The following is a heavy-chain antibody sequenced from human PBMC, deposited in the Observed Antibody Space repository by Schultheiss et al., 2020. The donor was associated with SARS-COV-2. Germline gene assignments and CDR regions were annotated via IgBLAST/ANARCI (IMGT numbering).Heavy chain of an antibody. Sequence: SQTLSLTCTVSGGSITTGGNYWSWIRQPPGKGLEWIGYIYYSGSTNYNPSLKSRVTISVDTSKNQFSLKLSSVTAADTAVYYCARGLTTVVTPFDYWGQGTLVTVSS. CDR3: ARGLTTVVTPFDY. CDR1: GGSITTGGNY. CDR2: IYYSGST. V-gene: IGHV4-61*08. D-gene: IGHD4-23*01. J-gene: IGHJ4*02.